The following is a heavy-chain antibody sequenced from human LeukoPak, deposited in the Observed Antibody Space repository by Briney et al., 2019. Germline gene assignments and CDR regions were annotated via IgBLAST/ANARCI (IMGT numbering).Heavy chain of an antibody. D-gene: IGHD4-11*01. CDR2: IYSGGTT. CDR1: GFTVSSNY. V-gene: IGHV3-53*01. Sequence: GGSLRLSCAASGFTVSSNYMNWVRQAPGKGLEWVSVIYSGGTTYYAGSVKGRFTISRDNSKNALYLQMNGLRAEDTAIYYCAKFFSSGQQLLSNWFDPWGQGTLVTVSS. J-gene: IGHJ5*02. CDR3: AKFFSSGQQLLSNWFDP.